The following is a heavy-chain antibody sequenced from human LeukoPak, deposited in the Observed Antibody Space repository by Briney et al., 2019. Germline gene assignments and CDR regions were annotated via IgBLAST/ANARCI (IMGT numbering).Heavy chain of an antibody. D-gene: IGHD6-13*01. J-gene: IGHJ6*02. Sequence: SETLSLTCTVSGGSISSGGYYWSWIRQHPGKGLEWIGYIYYSGSTYYNPSLKSRVTISVDTSKNQFSLKLSSVTAADTAVYYCARDLRIAAADDYYYYYGMDVWGQGTTVTVSS. CDR3: ARDLRIAAADDYYYYYGMDV. V-gene: IGHV4-31*03. CDR1: GGSISSGGYY. CDR2: IYYSGST.